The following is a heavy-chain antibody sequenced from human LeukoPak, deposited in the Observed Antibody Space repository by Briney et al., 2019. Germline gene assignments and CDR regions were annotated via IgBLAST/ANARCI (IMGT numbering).Heavy chain of an antibody. Sequence: PSETLSLACAVYGGSFSGYYWCWIRQPPAKGLEWIGRISHRGYTYYNPSLKSRVTISVDTSKNQLSLKLSSVAAADTAAYYCARHGTGGDSSGWSFDYWGQGTLVTVSS. CDR2: ISHRGYT. J-gene: IGHJ4*02. V-gene: IGHV4-34*01. D-gene: IGHD6-19*01. CDR1: GGSFSGYY. CDR3: ARHGTGGDSSGWSFDY.